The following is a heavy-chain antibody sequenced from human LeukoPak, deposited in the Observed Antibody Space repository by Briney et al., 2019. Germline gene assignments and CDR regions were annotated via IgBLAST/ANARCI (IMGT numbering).Heavy chain of an antibody. Sequence: GGSLRLSCAASGFTVSSNYMSWVRQAPGKGLEWVSSISSGSSYIYYADSVKGRFTISRDNAKNSLYLQMNSLRAEDTALYYCAKDGVYGSGSYYESWIDPWGQGTLVTVSS. CDR2: ISSGSSYI. V-gene: IGHV3-21*04. D-gene: IGHD3-10*01. CDR1: GFTVSSNY. CDR3: AKDGVYGSGSYYESWIDP. J-gene: IGHJ5*02.